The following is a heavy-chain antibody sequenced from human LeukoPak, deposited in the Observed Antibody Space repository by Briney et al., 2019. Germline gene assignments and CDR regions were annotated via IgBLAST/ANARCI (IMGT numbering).Heavy chain of an antibody. Sequence: PGGSLRLSCAASGFTFSSYSMNWVRQAPGKGLEWVSYISSSSSTIYYADSVKGRFTISRDNAKNSLYMNSLRAEDTAVYYCASWEVPAVMPQDYWGQGTLVTVSS. D-gene: IGHD2-2*01. CDR1: GFTFSSYS. CDR2: ISSSSSTI. CDR3: ASWEVPAVMPQDY. J-gene: IGHJ4*02. V-gene: IGHV3-48*01.